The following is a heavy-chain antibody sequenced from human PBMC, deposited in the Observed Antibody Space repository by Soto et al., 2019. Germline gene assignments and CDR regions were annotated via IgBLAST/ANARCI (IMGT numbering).Heavy chain of an antibody. CDR2: ISYDGSNK. CDR3: ARAPHWEYQLPTVGSWFDP. V-gene: IGHV3-30-3*01. J-gene: IGHJ5*02. D-gene: IGHD2-2*01. Sequence: QVQLVESGGGVVQPGRSLRLSCAASGFTFSSYAMHWVRQAPGKGLEWVAVISYDGSNKYYEDSVKGRFTISRDNSMNTLYLQMNSLRAEDTAVYYCARAPHWEYQLPTVGSWFDPWGQGTLVTVSS. CDR1: GFTFSSYA.